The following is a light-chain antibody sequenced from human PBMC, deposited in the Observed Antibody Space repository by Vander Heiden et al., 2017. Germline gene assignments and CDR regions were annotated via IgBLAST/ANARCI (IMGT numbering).Light chain of an antibody. CDR2: SDN. Sequence: GRAHPPSVSKGLRQTATLTCTGSSNIVGSQGAAWLQQNQGHPPKLLVYSDNNRPSGISERFSASRSGNTASLTITGLQPEDEADYYCSALDSSLSAFGVFGGGTKLTVL. J-gene: IGLJ3*02. CDR1: SNIVGSQG. CDR3: SALDSSLSAFGV. V-gene: IGLV10-54*02.